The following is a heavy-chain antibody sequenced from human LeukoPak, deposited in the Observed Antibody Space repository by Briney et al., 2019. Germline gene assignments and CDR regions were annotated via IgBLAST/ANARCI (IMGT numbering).Heavy chain of an antibody. D-gene: IGHD6-19*01. J-gene: IGHJ4*02. Sequence: PGGSLRLSCAASGFTFSSYAMHWVRQAPGKGLEWAAVISYDGSNKYYADSVKGRFTTSRDNSQNTLYLQMNSLRAEDTAVYYCASSSSGWYSSGFDYWGQGTLVTVSS. V-gene: IGHV3-30*04. CDR1: GFTFSSYA. CDR2: ISYDGSNK. CDR3: ASSSSGWYSSGFDY.